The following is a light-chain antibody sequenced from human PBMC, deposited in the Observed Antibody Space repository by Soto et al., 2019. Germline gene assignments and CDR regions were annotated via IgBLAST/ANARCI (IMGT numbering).Light chain of an antibody. CDR3: QQYSSRST. Sequence: DIQMTQSPSTLSASVGDRVTITCRASQSVTYRLAWYQQKPGKAPNLLIYDASSLQSGVPSRFSGSGFGTEFTLTISSLQPGDFATYYCQQYSSRSTFGQGTKVDIK. V-gene: IGKV1-5*01. CDR2: DAS. J-gene: IGKJ1*01. CDR1: QSVTYR.